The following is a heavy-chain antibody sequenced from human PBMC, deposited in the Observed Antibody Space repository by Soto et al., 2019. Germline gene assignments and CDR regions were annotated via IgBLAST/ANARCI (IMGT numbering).Heavy chain of an antibody. CDR2: ISSNGGST. D-gene: IGHD3-22*01. CDR1: GFTFSRYA. CDR3: VKEGHYYDSSGYRGGLDFDY. Sequence: EVQLVESGGGLVQPGGSLRLSCSASGFTFSRYAMHWVRQAPGKGLEYVSAISSNGGSTYYADSVKGRFTISRDNSKNTLYLQMSMLRAEDTAVYYCVKEGHYYDSSGYRGGLDFDYWGQGTLVTVSS. J-gene: IGHJ4*02. V-gene: IGHV3-64D*08.